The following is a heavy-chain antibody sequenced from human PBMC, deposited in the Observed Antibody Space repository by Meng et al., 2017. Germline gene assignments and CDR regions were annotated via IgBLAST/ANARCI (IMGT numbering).Heavy chain of an antibody. CDR3: ARQWGYPIYGMDV. CDR2: IYPGDSDT. D-gene: IGHD5-12*01. Sequence: KVSCKGSGYSFTSYWIGWVRQMPGKGLEWMGIIYPGDSDTRYSPSFQGQVTISADKSISTAYLQWSSLKASDTAMYYCARQWGYPIYGMDVWGHGTTVTVSS. V-gene: IGHV5-51*01. J-gene: IGHJ6*02. CDR1: GYSFTSYW.